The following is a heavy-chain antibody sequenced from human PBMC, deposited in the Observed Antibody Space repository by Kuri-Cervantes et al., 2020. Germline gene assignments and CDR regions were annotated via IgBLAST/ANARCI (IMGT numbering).Heavy chain of an antibody. CDR1: GGSISSYY. CDR3: AIRVAGTFDY. D-gene: IGHD6-19*01. J-gene: IGHJ4*02. Sequence: ESLKISCTVSGGSISSYYWSWIRQPPGKGLEWIGYIYYSGSTNYNPSLKSRVTIPVDTSKNQLSLKLSSVTAADTAVYYCAIRVAGTFDYWGQGTLVTVSS. V-gene: IGHV4-59*08. CDR2: IYYSGST.